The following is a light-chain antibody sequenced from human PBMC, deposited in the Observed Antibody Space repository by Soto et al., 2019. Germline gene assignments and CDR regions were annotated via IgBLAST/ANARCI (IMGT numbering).Light chain of an antibody. CDR2: GNS. J-gene: IGLJ7*01. CDR3: QSYDSGLSGSV. CDR1: SSNIGAGHD. Sequence: QSVLTQPPSVSGAPGPRGSISCTGSSSNIGAGHDVHWYQQLPGTAPKLLMYGNSNRPSGVPDRFSGSKSGTSASLAITGLQAEDEADYYCQSYDSGLSGSVFGGGTQLTVL. V-gene: IGLV1-40*01.